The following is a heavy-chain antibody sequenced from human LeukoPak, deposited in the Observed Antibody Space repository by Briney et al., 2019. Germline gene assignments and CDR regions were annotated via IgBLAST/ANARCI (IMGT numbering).Heavy chain of an antibody. CDR3: AREEDRSGD. Sequence: SETLSLTCTVSGGSISISNYYWAWIRQPPGQGLEWIGSIYYRGNAYYNPSLKSRVTISVDTSKNQFSLSLSSVTAADTAVYYCAREEDRSGDWGQGTLVTVTS. J-gene: IGHJ4*02. D-gene: IGHD3-22*01. V-gene: IGHV4-39*07. CDR2: IYYRGNA. CDR1: GGSISISNYY.